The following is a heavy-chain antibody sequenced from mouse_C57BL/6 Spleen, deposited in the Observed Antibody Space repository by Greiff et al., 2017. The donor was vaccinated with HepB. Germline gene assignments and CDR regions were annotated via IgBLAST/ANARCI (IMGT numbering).Heavy chain of an antibody. CDR2: IYPGDGDT. J-gene: IGHJ3*01. Sequence: QVQLQQSGPELVKPGASVKISCKASGYAFSSSWMNWVKQRPGKGLEWIGRIYPGDGDTNYNGKFKGKATLTADKSSSTAYMQLSSLTSEDSAVYFCARGRELPFAYWGQGTLVTVSA. V-gene: IGHV1-82*01. CDR3: ARGRELPFAY. CDR1: GYAFSSSW.